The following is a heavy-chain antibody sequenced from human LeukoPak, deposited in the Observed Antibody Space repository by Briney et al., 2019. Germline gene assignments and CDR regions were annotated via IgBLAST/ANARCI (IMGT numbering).Heavy chain of an antibody. CDR1: GYTFTSYD. CDR3: ARGVYYDFWSGYLSFRYYYYMDV. D-gene: IGHD3-3*01. Sequence: ASVKVSCKASGYTFTSYDIDWVRQATGQGLEWMGWMNPNSGNTGYAQKFQGRGTITRNTSISTAYMELSSLRSEDTAVYYCARGVYYDFWSGYLSFRYYYYMDVWGKGTTVTVSS. V-gene: IGHV1-8*01. J-gene: IGHJ6*03. CDR2: MNPNSGNT.